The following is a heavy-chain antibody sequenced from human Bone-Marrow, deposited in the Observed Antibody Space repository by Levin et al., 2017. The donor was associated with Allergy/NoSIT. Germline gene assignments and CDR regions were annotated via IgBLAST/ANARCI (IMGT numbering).Heavy chain of an antibody. J-gene: IGHJ1*01. V-gene: IGHV3-15*01. Sequence: GGSLRLSCAASGFTFSNAWMSWVRQAPGKGLEWVGRIKSKTDGGTTDYAAPVKGRFTISRDDSKNTLYLQMNSLKTEDTAVYYCTTVLPLVVDAEYFQHWGQGTLVTVSS. CDR2: IKSKTDGGTT. D-gene: IGHD3-10*01. CDR1: GFTFSNAW. CDR3: TTVLPLVVDAEYFQH.